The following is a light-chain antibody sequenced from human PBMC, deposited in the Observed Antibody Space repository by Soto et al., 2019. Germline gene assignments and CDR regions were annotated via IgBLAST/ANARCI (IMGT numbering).Light chain of an antibody. CDR2: GAS. CDR1: QSVGSIY. CDR3: QQYGSSPRT. Sequence: DIVLTQSPGTLSLSPGERATLSCRASQSVGSIYLAWYQQKPGQAPRLLIHGASSRATGIPGRFSGSGSGTDFTLTISRLEPEDFAVYYFQQYGSSPRTFGQGTKVEIK. J-gene: IGKJ1*01. V-gene: IGKV3-20*01.